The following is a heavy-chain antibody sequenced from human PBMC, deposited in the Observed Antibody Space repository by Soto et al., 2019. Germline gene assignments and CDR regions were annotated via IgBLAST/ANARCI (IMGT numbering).Heavy chain of an antibody. Sequence: GGSLRLSCAASGFTFSSYAMSWFRQAPGKGLEWVSAISGSGGSTYYADSVKGRFTISRDNSKNTLYLQMNSLRAEDTAVYYCAKGEHDYGDYDHWGQGTLVTVSS. CDR3: AKGEHDYGDYDH. D-gene: IGHD4-17*01. V-gene: IGHV3-23*01. J-gene: IGHJ5*02. CDR2: ISGSGGST. CDR1: GFTFSSYA.